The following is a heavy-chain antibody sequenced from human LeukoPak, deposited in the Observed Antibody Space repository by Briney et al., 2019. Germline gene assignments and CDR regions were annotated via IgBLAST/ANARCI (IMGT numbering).Heavy chain of an antibody. J-gene: IGHJ4*02. Sequence: SETLSLTCTVSGGSISSYYWSWIRQHPGKGLEWIGYIYSSGSTYYNPSLKSRVTISVDTSKNQFSLKLSSVTAADTAVYYCARTLDYGGNHPDYWGQGTLVTVSS. CDR1: GGSISSYY. D-gene: IGHD4-23*01. CDR2: IYSSGST. CDR3: ARTLDYGGNHPDY. V-gene: IGHV4-59*06.